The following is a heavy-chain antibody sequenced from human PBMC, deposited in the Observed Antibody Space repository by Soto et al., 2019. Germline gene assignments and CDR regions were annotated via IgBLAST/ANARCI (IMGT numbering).Heavy chain of an antibody. CDR3: ARDWSIAARPGVRFDP. V-gene: IGHV6-1*01. Sequence: PSQTLSLTCAISGDSVSSNSAAWNWIRQSPSRGLEWLGRTYYRSKWYNDYAVSVKSRITINPDTSKNQFSLQLNSVTPEDTAVYYCARDWSIAARPGVRFDPWGQGTLVTVSS. CDR1: GDSVSSNSAA. CDR2: TYYRSKWYN. J-gene: IGHJ5*02. D-gene: IGHD6-6*01.